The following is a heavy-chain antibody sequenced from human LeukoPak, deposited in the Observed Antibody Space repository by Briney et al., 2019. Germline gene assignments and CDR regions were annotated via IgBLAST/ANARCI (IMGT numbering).Heavy chain of an antibody. V-gene: IGHV3-11*01. J-gene: IGHJ4*02. CDR1: GFTFSDYY. Sequence: GGSLRLSCAASGFTFSDYYMTWIRQAPGKGLEWVSYISSSGSTTHYADSVKGRFTISRDNAKNSLYVQMNSLRAEDTAVYYCARARPNYDFWSGYYFDYWGQGTLVTVSS. CDR2: ISSSGSTT. D-gene: IGHD3-3*01. CDR3: ARARPNYDFWSGYYFDY.